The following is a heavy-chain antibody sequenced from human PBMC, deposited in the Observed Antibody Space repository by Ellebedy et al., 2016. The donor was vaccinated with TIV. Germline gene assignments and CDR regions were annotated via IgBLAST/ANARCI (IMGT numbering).Heavy chain of an antibody. CDR1: GGSVSSSSNY. V-gene: IGHV4-39*01. CDR2: IYSSGRT. Sequence: SETLSLTXTVSGGSVSSSSNYCDWIRQPPGKGLEWIGSIYSSGRTHYNPSLKSRVAISVDTSKNQFSLNLTSVTVADTAVYYCARRDGGHRGPFDPWGQGTLVTVSS. J-gene: IGHJ5*02. CDR3: ARRDGGHRGPFDP. D-gene: IGHD1-14*01.